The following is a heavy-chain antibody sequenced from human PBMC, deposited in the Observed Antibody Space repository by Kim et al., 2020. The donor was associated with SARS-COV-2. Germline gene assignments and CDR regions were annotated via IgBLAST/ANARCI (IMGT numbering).Heavy chain of an antibody. Sequence: GGSLRLSCAASGFSFSNYSMTWVRQAPGKGLEWVSNISGNGVTKHYADSVKGRFTISRDNSQSTVSLQMNSRRAEDTAIDYCVKQHGDVQYYFDNWGQGTLVTVSS. D-gene: IGHD4-17*01. CDR2: ISGNGVTK. V-gene: IGHV3-23*01. J-gene: IGHJ4*02. CDR3: VKQHGDVQYYFDN. CDR1: GFSFSNYS.